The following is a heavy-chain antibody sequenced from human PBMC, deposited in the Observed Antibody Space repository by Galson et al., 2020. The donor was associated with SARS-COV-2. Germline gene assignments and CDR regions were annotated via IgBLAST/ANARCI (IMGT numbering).Heavy chain of an antibody. CDR1: GGSISSSSYY. V-gene: IGHV4-39*01. CDR3: ATHAVTTSMSAYYFDY. CDR2: IYYSGST. J-gene: IGHJ4*02. Sequence: SETLSLTCTVSGGSISSSSYYWGWIRQPPGKGLEWIGSIYYSGSTYYNPSLKSRVTISVDTSKNQFSLKLSSVTAADTAVYYCATHAVTTSMSAYYFDYWGQGTLVTVSS. D-gene: IGHD4-17*01.